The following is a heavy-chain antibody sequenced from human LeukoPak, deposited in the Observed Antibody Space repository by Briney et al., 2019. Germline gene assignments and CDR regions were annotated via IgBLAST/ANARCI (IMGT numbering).Heavy chain of an antibody. Sequence: PGGSLRLSCAASGFTFSSYSMNWVRQAPGKGLEWVSSISSSSSYIYYADSVKGRFTISRDSAKNSLYLQMNSLRAEDTAVYYCARTYCSSTSCYRRGFFDYWGQGTLVTVSS. CDR3: ARTYCSSTSCYRRGFFDY. D-gene: IGHD2-2*02. CDR2: ISSSSSYI. J-gene: IGHJ4*02. V-gene: IGHV3-21*01. CDR1: GFTFSSYS.